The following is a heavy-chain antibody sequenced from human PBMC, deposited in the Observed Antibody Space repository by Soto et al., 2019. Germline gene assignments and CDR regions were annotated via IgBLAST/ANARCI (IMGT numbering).Heavy chain of an antibody. V-gene: IGHV1-8*01. CDR3: ARTYYDFWSGYYRIDY. J-gene: IGHJ4*02. D-gene: IGHD3-3*01. CDR2: MNPNSGNT. Sequence: QVQLVQSGAEVKKPGASVKVSCKASGYTFTSYDINWVRQATGQGLEWMGWMNPNSGNTGYAQKFQGRVTMTRNTSISTAYMELSSLRSEDTAVYYCARTYYDFWSGYYRIDYWGQGTLVTVSS. CDR1: GYTFTSYD.